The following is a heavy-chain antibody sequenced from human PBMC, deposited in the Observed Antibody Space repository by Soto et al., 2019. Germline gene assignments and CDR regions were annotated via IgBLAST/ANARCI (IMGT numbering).Heavy chain of an antibody. CDR1: GFTFSSYA. CDR2: IWYDGSNK. J-gene: IGHJ4*02. CDR3: AKDATYYYGSGSYYERYYFDY. V-gene: IGHV3-33*06. D-gene: IGHD3-10*01. Sequence: TGGSLRLSCAASGFTFSSYAMSWIRQAPGKGLEWVAVIWYDGSNKYYADSVKGRFTISRDNSKNTLYLQMNSLRAEDTAVYYCAKDATYYYGSGSYYERYYFDYWGQGTLVTVSS.